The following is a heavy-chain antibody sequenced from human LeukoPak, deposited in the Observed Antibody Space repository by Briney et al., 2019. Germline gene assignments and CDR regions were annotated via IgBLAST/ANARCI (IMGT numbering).Heavy chain of an antibody. CDR3: ARANGYNLYIDY. CDR1: GFTFSSYA. J-gene: IGHJ4*02. CDR2: ISSNGGST. Sequence: GGSVRLSCAASGFTFSSYAMHWVRQAPGKGLEYVSAISSNGGSTYYANSVKGRFTISRDNSKNTLYLQMGSLRAEDMAVYYCARANGYNLYIDYWGQGTLVTVSS. V-gene: IGHV3-64*01. D-gene: IGHD5-24*01.